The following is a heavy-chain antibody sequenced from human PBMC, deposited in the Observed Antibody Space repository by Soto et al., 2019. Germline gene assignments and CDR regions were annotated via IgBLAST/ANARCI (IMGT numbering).Heavy chain of an antibody. CDR3: ARDDGGYYGDSPREKDY. D-gene: IGHD4-17*01. V-gene: IGHV1-18*01. Sequence: GASVKVSCKASGYTFTSYGISWVRQAPGQGLEWMVLISAYNGNTIYAQKLQGRVTITTDTSTSTAYMELRSLRSDDTAVYYCARDDGGYYGDSPREKDYWGQGTLVTVSS. CDR2: ISAYNGNT. J-gene: IGHJ4*02. CDR1: GYTFTSYG.